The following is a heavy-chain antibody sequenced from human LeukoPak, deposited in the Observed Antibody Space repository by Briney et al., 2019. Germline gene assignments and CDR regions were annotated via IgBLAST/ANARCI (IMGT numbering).Heavy chain of an antibody. CDR1: GYTFTSYD. CDR3: ARGGRITMVRGVIITFARYYYYYYMDV. J-gene: IGHJ6*03. V-gene: IGHV1-8*02. D-gene: IGHD3-10*01. Sequence: VASVKVSCKASGYTFTSYDINWVRQAPGQGLEWMGWMNPNSGNTGYAQKFQGRVTMTRNTSISTAYMELSSLRSEDTAVYYCARGGRITMVRGVIITFARYYYYYYMDVWGKGTTVTISS. CDR2: MNPNSGNT.